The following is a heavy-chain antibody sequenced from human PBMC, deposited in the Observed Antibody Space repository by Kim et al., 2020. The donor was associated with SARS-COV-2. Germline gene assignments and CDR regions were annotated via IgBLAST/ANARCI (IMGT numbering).Heavy chain of an antibody. CDR3: ARDMVTMVRGVPDY. D-gene: IGHD3-10*01. CDR1: GFTFSSYG. Sequence: GGSLRLSCAASGFTFSSYGMHWVRQAPGKGLEWVAVIWYDGSNKYYADSVKGRFTISRDNSKNTLYLQMNSLRAEDTAVYYCARDMVTMVRGVPDYWGQGTLVTGSS. J-gene: IGHJ4*02. CDR2: IWYDGSNK. V-gene: IGHV3-33*01.